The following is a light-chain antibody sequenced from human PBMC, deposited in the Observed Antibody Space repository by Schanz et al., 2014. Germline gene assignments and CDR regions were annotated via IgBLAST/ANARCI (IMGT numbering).Light chain of an antibody. V-gene: IGKV1-12*01. J-gene: IGKJ1*01. Sequence: DIQMTQSPSTLSASVGDRVTITCRATQSLSTWLAWYQQRPGKAPKLLIYATSRLLSGVPSRFSGSGSGTDFTLTISSLQPEDFATYYCQQANSLPWTFGQGTKVEVK. CDR2: ATS. CDR1: QSLSTW. CDR3: QQANSLPWT.